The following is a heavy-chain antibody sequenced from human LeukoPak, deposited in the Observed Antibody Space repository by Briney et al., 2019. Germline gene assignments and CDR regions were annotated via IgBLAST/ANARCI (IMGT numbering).Heavy chain of an antibody. D-gene: IGHD3-10*01. CDR1: GFTFSSYW. Sequence: GGSLRLSCAASGFTFSSYWMSWVRQAPGKGLEWVANIKQDGSEKYYVDSVKGRFTISRDNAKNSLYLQMNSLRAEDMALYYCAKGGFGELSYYFDYWGQGTLVTVSS. CDR3: AKGGFGELSYYFDY. J-gene: IGHJ4*02. CDR2: IKQDGSEK. V-gene: IGHV3-7*03.